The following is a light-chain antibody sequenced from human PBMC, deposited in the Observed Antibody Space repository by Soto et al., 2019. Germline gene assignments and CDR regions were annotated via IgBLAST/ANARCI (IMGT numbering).Light chain of an antibody. Sequence: IPITQSPSSLSASVGDRVTITCRASQSISSYLNWYQQKPGKAPKVLIYAASSLQSGVPSRFSGIGSGTDFTLSISSLQPEDFATYYCQQYSHLITLGQGTRLEI. CDR1: QSISSY. CDR2: AAS. CDR3: QQYSHLIT. J-gene: IGKJ5*01. V-gene: IGKV1-39*01.